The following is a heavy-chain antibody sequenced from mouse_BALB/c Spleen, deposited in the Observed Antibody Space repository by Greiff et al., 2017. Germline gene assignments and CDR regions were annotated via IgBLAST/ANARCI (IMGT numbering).Heavy chain of an antibody. J-gene: IGHJ4*01. CDR1: GYTFTNYW. V-gene: IGHV1-63*02. CDR2: IYPGGGYT. CDR3: ARCYYRPYYYAMDY. D-gene: IGHD2-14*01. Sequence: QVQLQQSGAELVRPGTSVKISCKASGYTFTNYWLGWVKQRPGHGLEWIGDIYPGGGYTNYNEKFKGKATLTADTSSSTAYMQLSSLTSEDSAVYFCARCYYRPYYYAMDYWGQGTSVTVSS.